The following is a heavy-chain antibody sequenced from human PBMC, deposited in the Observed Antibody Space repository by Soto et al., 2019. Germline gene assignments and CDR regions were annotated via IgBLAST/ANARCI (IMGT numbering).Heavy chain of an antibody. CDR3: AHRLPAPGGYAL. Sequence: QITLKESGPTLVKPTQPLTLTCTFSGSSLTSGVVAVGGIRQPPGAALEWLALIYWNDEQYYNPSLRNRLTITRDTSKRQVVLTITYMATVDTATYYCAHRLPAPGGYALWGQGTTVTVPS. CDR2: IYWNDEQ. D-gene: IGHD2-2*01. J-gene: IGHJ6*02. V-gene: IGHV2-5*01. CDR1: GSSLTSGVVA.